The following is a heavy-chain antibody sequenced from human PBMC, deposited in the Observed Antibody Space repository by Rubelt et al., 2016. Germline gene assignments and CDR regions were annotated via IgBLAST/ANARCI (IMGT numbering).Heavy chain of an antibody. CDR1: GGSIGNYY. CDR3: AKATSSGWS. Sequence: VQLRESGPGLVKPSETLSLTCTVSGGSIGNYYWSWIRQPPGKGLEWVSGISWNSGSIGYADSVKGRFTISRDNAKNSLYLQMNSLRAEDTALYYCAKATSSGWSWGQGTLVTDSS. D-gene: IGHD6-19*01. V-gene: IGHV3-9*01. J-gene: IGHJ5*02. CDR2: ISWNSGSI.